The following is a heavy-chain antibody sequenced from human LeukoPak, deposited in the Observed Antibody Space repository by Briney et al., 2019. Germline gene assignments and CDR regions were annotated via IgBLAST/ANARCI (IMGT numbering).Heavy chain of an antibody. CDR1: GGSISSYY. J-gene: IGHJ3*02. CDR2: IYYSGSI. D-gene: IGHD3-22*01. V-gene: IGHV4-59*01. CDR3: ARELYSRRSGYLKAFDI. Sequence: PSETLSLTCTVSGGSISSYYWSWIRQPPREGLEWIANIYYSGSINYNPSLKSRVTISVDTSKNQFSLKLSSVSAADTAVYYCARELYSRRSGYLKAFDIWGRGTMVTVSS.